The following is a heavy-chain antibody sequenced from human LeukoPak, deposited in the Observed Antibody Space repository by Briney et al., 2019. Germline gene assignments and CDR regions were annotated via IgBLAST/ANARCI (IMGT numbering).Heavy chain of an antibody. CDR3: ARHYGP. CDR2: INHSGST. Sequence: SETLSLTCAVYGVSFSGHYWSWIRQPPGKGLEWIGEINHSGSTNYNPSLKSRVTISADTSKNQFSLKLSSVTAADTAVYYCARHYGPWGQGTLVTVSS. V-gene: IGHV4-34*01. J-gene: IGHJ5*02. D-gene: IGHD3-16*01. CDR1: GVSFSGHY.